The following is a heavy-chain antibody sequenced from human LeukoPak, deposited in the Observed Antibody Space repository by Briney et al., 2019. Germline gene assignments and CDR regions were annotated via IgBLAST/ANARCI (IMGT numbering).Heavy chain of an antibody. D-gene: IGHD6-13*01. Sequence: PGGSLRLSCAASGFTFDDYAMHWVRQVPGKGLEWVPGISWNSGSIEYADSVKGRFTISRDNAKNSLYLQMNSLRVDGTALYYCAKNKYSSSPGSPYFDHWGQGTLVTVSS. J-gene: IGHJ4*02. CDR2: ISWNSGSI. CDR3: AKNKYSSSPGSPYFDH. V-gene: IGHV3-9*01. CDR1: GFTFDDYA.